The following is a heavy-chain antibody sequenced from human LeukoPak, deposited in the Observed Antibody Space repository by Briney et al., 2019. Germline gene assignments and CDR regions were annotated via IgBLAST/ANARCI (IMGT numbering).Heavy chain of an antibody. V-gene: IGHV4-30-4*02. CDR2: IYHSGST. CDR3: ARFDIVEEGGPDY. D-gene: IGHD2-15*01. CDR1: GGAISRGDYY. Sequence: SETLSLTCTVSGGAISRGDYYWSWIRQPPGKGLEWIGYIYHSGSTYYNPSLKSRITISVDTSKNQFSLKVTSVTAADTATYYCARFDIVEEGGPDYWGQGTLVTVSS. J-gene: IGHJ4*02.